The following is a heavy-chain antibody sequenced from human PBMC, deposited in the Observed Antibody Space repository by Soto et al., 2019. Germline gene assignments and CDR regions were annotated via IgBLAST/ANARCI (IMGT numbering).Heavy chain of an antibody. J-gene: IGHJ5*02. Sequence: SETLSLTCTVSGGSISSGGYYWSWIRQHPGKGLEWIGYIYYSGSTYYNPSLKSRVTISVDTSKNQFSLKLSSVTAADTAVYNCARHEPPPSAPWGQGTLVPVSS. CDR3: ARHEPPPSAP. CDR2: IYYSGST. CDR1: GGSISSGGYY. V-gene: IGHV4-31*03.